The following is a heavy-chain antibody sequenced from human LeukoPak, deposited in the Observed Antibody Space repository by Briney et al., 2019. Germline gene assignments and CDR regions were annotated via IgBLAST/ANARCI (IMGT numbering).Heavy chain of an antibody. CDR2: ISSSGSAK. V-gene: IGHV3-48*04. J-gene: IGHJ4*02. CDR1: GLTFRSYT. Sequence: GGSLRLSCAASGLTFRSYTMNWVRQAPGKGLEWVSYISSSGSAKYYADSVKGRFTISRDNAKNSLYLQMNSLRAEDTAVYYCARGSQWDLLGSCDYWGQGTLVTVSS. D-gene: IGHD1-26*01. CDR3: ARGSQWDLLGSCDY.